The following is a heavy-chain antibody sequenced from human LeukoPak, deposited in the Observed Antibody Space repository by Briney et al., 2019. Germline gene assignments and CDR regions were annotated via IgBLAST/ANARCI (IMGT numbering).Heavy chain of an antibody. CDR2: ISGSGGST. CDR1: GFTFSSYA. Sequence: GGSLRLSCAASGFTFSSYAMSWVRQAPGKGLEWVSAISGSGGSTYYADSVKGRFTISRDNSKNTLYVQMNSLRAEDTAVYYCAKVGDGHCSSTSCYGWFDPWGQGTLATVSS. V-gene: IGHV3-23*01. D-gene: IGHD2-2*01. CDR3: AKVGDGHCSSTSCYGWFDP. J-gene: IGHJ5*02.